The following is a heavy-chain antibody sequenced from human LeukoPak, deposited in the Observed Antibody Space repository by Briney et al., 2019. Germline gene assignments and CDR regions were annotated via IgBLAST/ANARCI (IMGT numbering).Heavy chain of an antibody. CDR1: GGSFSGYY. CDR3: ARGQGTVTTH. CDR2: INHSGSA. D-gene: IGHD4-17*01. Sequence: SETLSLTCAVSGGSFSGYYWTWIRQPPEKGLEWIGEINHSGSANYSPSLSSRVTISLDMSENQFSLKLTSVTAADTAVYYCARGQGTVTTHWGQGTLVTVSS. J-gene: IGHJ4*02. V-gene: IGHV4-34*01.